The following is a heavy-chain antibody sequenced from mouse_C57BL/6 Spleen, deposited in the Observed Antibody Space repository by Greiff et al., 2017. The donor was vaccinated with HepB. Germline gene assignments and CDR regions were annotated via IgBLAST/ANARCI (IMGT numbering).Heavy chain of an antibody. CDR3: TRWGAAY. Sequence: VKLMESGAELVRPGASVTLSCKASGYTFTDYEMHWVKQTPVHGLEWIGAIDPETGGTAYNQKFKGKAILTADKSSSTAYMELRSLTSEDSAVYYCTRWGAAYWGQGTLVTVSA. V-gene: IGHV1-15*01. CDR2: IDPETGGT. CDR1: GYTFTDYE. J-gene: IGHJ3*01.